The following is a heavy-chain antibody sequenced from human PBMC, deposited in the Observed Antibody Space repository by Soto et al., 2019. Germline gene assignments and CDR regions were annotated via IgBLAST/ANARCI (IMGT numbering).Heavy chain of an antibody. J-gene: IGHJ4*02. Sequence: QVQLVQPGAEVKKPGSSVKVSCKASGGTFSSYSINWVRQAPGPVLEWMGEIIPSFGTANYAQKFQGRVTITADESTSTAYMELSSLRSEDTAVYYCARDGGRHTGGIDYWGQGTLVTVSS. D-gene: IGHD1-26*01. CDR2: IIPSFGTA. CDR1: GGTFSSYS. CDR3: ARDGGRHTGGIDY. V-gene: IGHV1-69*01.